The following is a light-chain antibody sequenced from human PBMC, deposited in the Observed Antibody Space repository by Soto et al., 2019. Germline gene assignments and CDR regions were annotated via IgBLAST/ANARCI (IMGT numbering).Light chain of an antibody. CDR2: GAS. CDR1: QTIRVY. V-gene: IGKV1-39*01. CDR3: QQSYSTPPT. Sequence: DILMTQSPSSLSASVGDRVTITCRASQTIRVYLTWYQQKSGKAPKVLISGASTLQSGVPSRFSGSGSGTDFTLTINSLQPEDFATHFCQQSYSTPPTFGQGTKL. J-gene: IGKJ2*01.